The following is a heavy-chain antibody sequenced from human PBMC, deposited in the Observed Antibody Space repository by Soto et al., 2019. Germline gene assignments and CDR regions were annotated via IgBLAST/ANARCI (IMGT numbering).Heavy chain of an antibody. Sequence: PTLVNPTQTLTLTCTFSGFSLTTSGVGVGWIRQPPGKALEWLAIIYWNDDKRYSTSLKSRLTITKDTSKNQVVLTMTNMDPVDTATYYCAHRASNEATIGYWGQGTLVTVSS. CDR1: GFSLTTSGVG. CDR2: IYWNDDK. CDR3: AHRASNEATIGY. D-gene: IGHD5-12*01. V-gene: IGHV2-5*01. J-gene: IGHJ4*02.